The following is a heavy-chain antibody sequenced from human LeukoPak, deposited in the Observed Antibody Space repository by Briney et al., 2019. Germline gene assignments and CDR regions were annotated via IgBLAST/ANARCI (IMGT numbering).Heavy chain of an antibody. CDR2: IKQDGSEK. Sequence: PGGSLRLSCAASGFSFSNYAMSWVRQAPGKGLEWVANIKQDGSEKYYVDSVKGRFTISRDNAKNSLYLQMNSLRAEDTAVYYCARDRSDTTMVRGVISYWGQGTLVTVSS. CDR1: GFSFSNYA. J-gene: IGHJ4*02. CDR3: ARDRSDTTMVRGVISY. D-gene: IGHD3-10*01. V-gene: IGHV3-7*01.